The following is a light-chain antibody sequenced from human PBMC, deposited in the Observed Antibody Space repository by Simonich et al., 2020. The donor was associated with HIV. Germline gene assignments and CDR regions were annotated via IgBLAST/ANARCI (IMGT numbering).Light chain of an antibody. Sequence: EIVMTQTPATLTVSPGETATLTSRASQKVSSNLAWYQQKPGQAPRLLIYSASTRATGIPARFSGRGSGTEFTLTISSLQSEDFAVYYCQQYNNWPPLTFGGGTKVEIK. CDR2: SAS. CDR3: QQYNNWPPLT. V-gene: IGKV3-15*01. J-gene: IGKJ4*01. CDR1: QKVSSN.